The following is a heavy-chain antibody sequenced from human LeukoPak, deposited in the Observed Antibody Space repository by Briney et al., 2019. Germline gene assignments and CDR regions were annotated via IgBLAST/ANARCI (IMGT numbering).Heavy chain of an antibody. CDR3: AREGAGEWAFDI. Sequence: GASVKVSCKASGGTFSSYAISWVRQAPGQGLEWMGGIIPIFGTANYAQKFQGRVTITADESTSTAYMELSSLRSEDTAVYYCAREGAGEWAFDIWGQGTMVTVSS. CDR2: IIPIFGTA. V-gene: IGHV1-69*01. CDR1: GGTFSSYA. J-gene: IGHJ3*02. D-gene: IGHD7-27*01.